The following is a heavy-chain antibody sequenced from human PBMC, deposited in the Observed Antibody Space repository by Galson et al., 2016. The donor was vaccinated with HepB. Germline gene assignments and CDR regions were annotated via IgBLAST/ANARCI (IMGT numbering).Heavy chain of an antibody. J-gene: IGHJ6*02. CDR1: GFSSRTFW. CDR2: IDSDGNNI. D-gene: IGHD2-8*01. CDR3: ARLGDCINGVWSAMDV. Sequence: SLRLSCAASGFSSRTFWMYWIRQIPEKGLLWVSRIDSDGNNIAYADSVKGRFTISRDNAKNTVYLQMDSLRVEETAVHYCARLGDCINGVWSAMDVWGQGTTVTVSS. V-gene: IGHV3-74*01.